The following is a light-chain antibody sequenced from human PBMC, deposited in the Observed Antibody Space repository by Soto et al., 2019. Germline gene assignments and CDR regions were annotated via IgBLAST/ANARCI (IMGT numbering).Light chain of an antibody. V-gene: IGKV3-11*01. CDR3: RQRNSWPLT. CDR2: DTS. CDR1: QSVRSY. Sequence: EIVLTQSPATLSLSPGERATLSCRASQSVRSYLAWYQQKPGQAPNLLIYDTSNRATGIPARFSGSGSGTDFTLTISSLEPEDFAVYYCRQRNSWPLTFGGGTKVEIK. J-gene: IGKJ4*01.